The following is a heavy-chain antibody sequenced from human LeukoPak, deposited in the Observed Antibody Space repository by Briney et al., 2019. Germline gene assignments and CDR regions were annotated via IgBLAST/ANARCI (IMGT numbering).Heavy chain of an antibody. CDR3: AKVSGRRGYSYMDV. CDR2: ITWDGGST. CDR1: GFTFDDYT. Sequence: GGSLRLSCAASGFTFDDYTMHWVRQAPGKGLVWVSLITWDGGSTYYADSVKGRFTVSRDNSKNSLYLQMNSLRTEDTALYYCAKVSGRRGYSYMDVWGKGTTVTVSS. J-gene: IGHJ6*03. D-gene: IGHD3-3*01. V-gene: IGHV3-43*01.